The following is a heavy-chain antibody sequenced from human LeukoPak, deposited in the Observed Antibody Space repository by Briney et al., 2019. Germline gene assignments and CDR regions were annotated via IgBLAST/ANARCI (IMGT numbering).Heavy chain of an antibody. CDR2: ISGSGGST. J-gene: IGHJ6*02. CDR1: GFTFSSYW. D-gene: IGHD4-17*01. CDR3: AKDIGGYGDLGYYYYYGMDV. V-gene: IGHV3-23*01. Sequence: QAGGSLRLSCAASGFTFSSYWMSWVRQAPGKGLEWVSAISGSGGSTYYADSVKGRFTISRDNAKNSLYLQMNSLRAEDTALYYCAKDIGGYGDLGYYYYYGMDVWGQGTTVTVSS.